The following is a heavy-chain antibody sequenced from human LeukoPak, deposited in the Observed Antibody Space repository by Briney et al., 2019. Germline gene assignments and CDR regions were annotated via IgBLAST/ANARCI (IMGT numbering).Heavy chain of an antibody. V-gene: IGHV3-74*01. CDR1: GFTFRGYG. D-gene: IGHD6-25*01. J-gene: IGHJ4*02. CDR2: IETDERAT. Sequence: LTGGSLRLSCAASGFTFRGYGMHWVRQTPGKGLEWVSAIETDERATTHADSVEGRFSISRDNAKNILYLQMNSLRVEDTAVYYCARGGGYRLDYWGQGTLVTVSS. CDR3: ARGGGYRLDY.